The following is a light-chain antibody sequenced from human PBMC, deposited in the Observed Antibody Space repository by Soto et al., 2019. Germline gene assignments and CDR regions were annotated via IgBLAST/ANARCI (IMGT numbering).Light chain of an antibody. J-gene: IGKJ2*01. CDR1: QSISSW. V-gene: IGKV1-5*01. CDR3: QQYNSYPYT. CDR2: DAS. Sequence: DIPMTQSRATLSASVGDRVSITCRASQSISSWLAWYQQKPGRAPKLLIYDASSLESGVPSRFSGSGSGTELTLTISSLQPDDFATYYCQQYNSYPYTFGQGTKLEIK.